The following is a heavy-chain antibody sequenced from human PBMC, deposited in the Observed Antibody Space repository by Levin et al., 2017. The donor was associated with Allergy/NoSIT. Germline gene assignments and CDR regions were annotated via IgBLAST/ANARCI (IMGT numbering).Heavy chain of an antibody. J-gene: IGHJ6*02. CDR2: LSGSGSTI. Sequence: SCAASEFTFSDYYMTWIRQAPGKGLEWVSFLSGSGSTIYYANSVKGRFTVSRDNAKNSLYLQMNNLRAEDTAVYYCVRGRMAAAYYGMDVWGQGTTVTVSS. CDR3: VRGRMAAAYYGMDV. D-gene: IGHD6-13*01. CDR1: EFTFSDYY. V-gene: IGHV3-11*01.